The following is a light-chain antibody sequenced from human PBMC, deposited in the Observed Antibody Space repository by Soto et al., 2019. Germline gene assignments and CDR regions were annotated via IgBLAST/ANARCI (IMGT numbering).Light chain of an antibody. Sequence: DIQLTQSPSSLSASIGDRVTITCRASQSIGYYLNWYQQKPGKVPRLLIYAASTLQSGVPSRFIGSGSGTDFTLTITSLQPEDFTTYYCQQGYSIHALTFGGGTMVELK. J-gene: IGKJ4*01. CDR2: AAS. CDR1: QSIGYY. V-gene: IGKV1-39*01. CDR3: QQGYSIHALT.